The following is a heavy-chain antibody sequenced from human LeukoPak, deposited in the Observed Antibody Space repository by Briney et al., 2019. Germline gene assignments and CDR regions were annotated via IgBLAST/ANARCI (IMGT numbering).Heavy chain of an antibody. V-gene: IGHV1-69*04. CDR1: GGTFSSYA. J-gene: IGHJ4*02. CDR3: AETTVTTSRLLYYFDY. Sequence: SVKVSCKASGGTFSSYAISWVRQAPGQGLVWMGRIIPILGIANYAQKFQGRVTITADKSTSTAYMELSSLRSEDTAVYYCAETTVTTSRLLYYFDYWGQGTLVTVSS. D-gene: IGHD4-17*01. CDR2: IIPILGIA.